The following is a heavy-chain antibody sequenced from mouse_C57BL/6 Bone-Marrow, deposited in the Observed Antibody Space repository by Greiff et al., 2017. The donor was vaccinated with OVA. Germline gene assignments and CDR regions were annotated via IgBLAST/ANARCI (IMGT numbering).Heavy chain of an antibody. J-gene: IGHJ1*03. Sequence: VKLMESGAELVKPGASVKISCKASGYAFSSYWMNWVKQRPGKGLEWIGQIYPGDGDTNYNGKFKGKATLTADKSSSTAYMQLSSLTSEDSAVYFCARDGSSYPYWYFDVWGTGTTVTVSS. D-gene: IGHD1-1*01. V-gene: IGHV1-80*01. CDR3: ARDGSSYPYWYFDV. CDR2: IYPGDGDT. CDR1: GYAFSSYW.